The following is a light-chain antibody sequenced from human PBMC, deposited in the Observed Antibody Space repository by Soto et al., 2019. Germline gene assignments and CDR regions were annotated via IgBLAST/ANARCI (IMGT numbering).Light chain of an antibody. CDR2: AAS. CDR1: QSISSY. Sequence: DIQMTQSPSSLSASVGDRVTITCRASQSISSYLNWYQQKPGKAPNLLIYAASSLQSGVPSRFSGGGSGTDFTLTISSLQPEDFATYYCQQSYSTPPAFGHGTRLEIK. CDR3: QQSYSTPPA. V-gene: IGKV1-39*01. J-gene: IGKJ5*01.